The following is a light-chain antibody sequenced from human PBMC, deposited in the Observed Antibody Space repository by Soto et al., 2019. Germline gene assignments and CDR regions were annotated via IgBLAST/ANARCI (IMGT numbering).Light chain of an antibody. J-gene: IGKJ1*01. CDR3: QQYINLWT. Sequence: EIVMTQSTATLSVSPGERVTLSCRASQSVSSNLAWYQQKPGQSPRLIIYGASTRATGIPARFSGSGSGTEFTLTISSLQSEDFAVYYCQQYINLWTFGQGTKVDIK. V-gene: IGKV3-15*01. CDR2: GAS. CDR1: QSVSSN.